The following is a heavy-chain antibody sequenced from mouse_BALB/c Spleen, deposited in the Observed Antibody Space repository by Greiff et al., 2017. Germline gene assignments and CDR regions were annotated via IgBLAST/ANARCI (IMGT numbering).Heavy chain of an antibody. Sequence: DVMLVESGGDLVKPGGSLKLSCAASGFTFSSYGMSWVRQTPDKRLEWVATISSGGSYTYYPDSVKGRFTISRDNAKNTLYLQMSSLKSEDTAMYYCARQSNWDGFAYWGQGTLVTVSA. V-gene: IGHV5-6*02. CDR1: GFTFSSYG. CDR3: ARQSNWDGFAY. J-gene: IGHJ3*01. CDR2: ISSGGSYT. D-gene: IGHD4-1*01.